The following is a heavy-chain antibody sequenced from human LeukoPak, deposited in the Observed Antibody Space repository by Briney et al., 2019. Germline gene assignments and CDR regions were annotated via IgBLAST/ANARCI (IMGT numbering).Heavy chain of an antibody. D-gene: IGHD2-15*01. CDR2: IYPGDSDT. Sequence: KPGESLKISCKGSGYSFTSYWIGWVRQMPGKGLEWMGIIYPGDSDTRYSPSFQGQVTISADKSISTAYLQWSSLKASDTAMYYCARQEYCSGGSCYTWFDPWGQGTLVTVSS. J-gene: IGHJ5*02. CDR1: GYSFTSYW. CDR3: ARQEYCSGGSCYTWFDP. V-gene: IGHV5-51*01.